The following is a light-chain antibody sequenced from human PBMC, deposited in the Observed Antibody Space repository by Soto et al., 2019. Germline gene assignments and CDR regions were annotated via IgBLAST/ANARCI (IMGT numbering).Light chain of an antibody. CDR3: QQSYRTPFT. V-gene: IGKV1-39*01. CDR2: AAS. J-gene: IGKJ4*01. Sequence: DIQMTQSPSSLSASVGDRVTITCRASLRIVRNLNWYQQKPGKAPKLLISAASTLQSGVQSRFSGSGSGTDFTLTINSLQPEDYATYYCQQSYRTPFTFGGGTKVEIK. CDR1: LRIVRN.